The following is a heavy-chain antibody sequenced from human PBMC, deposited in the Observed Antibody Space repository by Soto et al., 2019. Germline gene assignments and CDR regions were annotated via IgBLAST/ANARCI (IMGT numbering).Heavy chain of an antibody. CDR3: ARDPLGRGTGWYHQLRSQPPLDY. CDR1: GYTFTSYA. Sequence: RASVKVSCKAFGYTFTSYAMHWVRQAPGQRLEWMGWINAGNGNTKYSQKFQGRVTITRDTSASTAYMELSSLRSEDTAVYYCARDPLGRGTGWYHQLRSQPPLDYWGQGTLVTVSS. J-gene: IGHJ4*02. V-gene: IGHV1-3*01. D-gene: IGHD6-19*01. CDR2: INAGNGNT.